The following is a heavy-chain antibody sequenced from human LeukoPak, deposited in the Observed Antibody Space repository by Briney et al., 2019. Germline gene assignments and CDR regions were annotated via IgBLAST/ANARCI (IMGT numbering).Heavy chain of an antibody. Sequence: TGVSLRLSCAASGFTLSSYGMHWVRQAPGKGLEGVAFIRYDGSNKYYADSVKGRFTISRDNSKNTLYLQMNSLRAEDTAVYYCAKDRELWFGEFYFDYWGQGTLVTVSS. CDR1: GFTLSSYG. D-gene: IGHD3-10*01. CDR3: AKDRELWFGEFYFDY. V-gene: IGHV3-30*02. J-gene: IGHJ4*02. CDR2: IRYDGSNK.